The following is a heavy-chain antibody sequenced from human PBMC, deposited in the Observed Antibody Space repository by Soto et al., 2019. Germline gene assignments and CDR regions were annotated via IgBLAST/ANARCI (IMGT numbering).Heavy chain of an antibody. V-gene: IGHV4-34*01. D-gene: IGHD4-17*01. CDR2: INHSGST. CDR3: ARDQVTNMTTVNSFDY. CDR1: GGSFSGYY. Sequence: PSETLSLTGAVYGGSFSGYYCSWIRQPPWKGLEWIGEINHSGSTNYNPSLKSRVTISVDTSKNQFSLKLSSVTAADTAVYYCARDQVTNMTTVNSFDYWGQRTLVAVCS. J-gene: IGHJ4*02.